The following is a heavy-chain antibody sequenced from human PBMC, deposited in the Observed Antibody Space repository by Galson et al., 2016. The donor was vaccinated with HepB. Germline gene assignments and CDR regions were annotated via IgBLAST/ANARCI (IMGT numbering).Heavy chain of an antibody. V-gene: IGHV3-23*01. CDR3: ARVGGDCSTTSCYGFDCYYYNMDV. Sequence: SLRLSCAASGFTFSSYAMSWVRQAPGKGLEWVSLISGSGGTTYYTDSVKGRFTVSRDNTKSTLNLQMNSLRAEDTALYYCARVGGDCSTTSCYGFDCYYYNMDVWGQGTTVTVSS. D-gene: IGHD2-2*01. J-gene: IGHJ6*02. CDR2: ISGSGGTT. CDR1: GFTFSSYA.